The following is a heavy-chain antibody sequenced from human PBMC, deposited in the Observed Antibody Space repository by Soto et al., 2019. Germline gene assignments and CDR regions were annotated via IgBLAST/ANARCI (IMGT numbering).Heavy chain of an antibody. CDR2: IKQDGSEK. V-gene: IGHV3-7*01. J-gene: IGHJ4*02. D-gene: IGHD1-7*01. CDR3: ARNNWNFWTH. Sequence: PGGSLRLSCVVSGLTFTSYSMHWVRQAPGKGLEWVANIKQDGSEKYYVDSVKGRFTISRDNAKNSLYLQMNSLRAEDTAVYYCARNNWNFWTHWGQGTLVTVSS. CDR1: GLTFTSYS.